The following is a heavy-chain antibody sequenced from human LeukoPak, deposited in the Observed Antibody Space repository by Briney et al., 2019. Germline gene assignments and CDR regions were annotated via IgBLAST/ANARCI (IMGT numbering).Heavy chain of an antibody. D-gene: IGHD1-14*01. CDR1: GYTFTSYA. CDR3: ARDQKPMTYASEKGPRKSYYYYYGMDV. Sequence: SVKVSCKASGYTFTSYAISWVRQAPGQGLEWMGGIIPIFGTANYAQKFQGRVTITADESTSTAYMELSSLRSEDTAVYYCARDQKPMTYASEKGPRKSYYYYYGMDVWGQGTTVTVSS. V-gene: IGHV1-69*13. CDR2: IIPIFGTA. J-gene: IGHJ6*02.